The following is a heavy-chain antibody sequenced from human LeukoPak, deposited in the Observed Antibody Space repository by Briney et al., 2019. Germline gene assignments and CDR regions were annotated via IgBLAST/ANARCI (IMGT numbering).Heavy chain of an antibody. V-gene: IGHV4-39*07. CDR2: FYYSGST. D-gene: IGHD5-18*01. J-gene: IGHJ4*02. CDR3: ARGDVDTAMANFDY. Sequence: PSESLSLTCTVSGGSISSSSYYWAWIRQPPGKGLEWIGSFYYSGSTYYNASLKSRVTISIETSKNQFSLKLSSVTAADTAMYYCARGDVDTAMANFDYWGQGTLVTVSS. CDR1: GGSISSSSYY.